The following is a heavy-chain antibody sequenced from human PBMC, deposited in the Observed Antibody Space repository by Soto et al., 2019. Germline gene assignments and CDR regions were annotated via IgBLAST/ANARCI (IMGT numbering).Heavy chain of an antibody. CDR1: GFTFSSYA. D-gene: IGHD3-3*01. V-gene: IGHV3-23*01. CDR2: ISGSGGST. Sequence: GGSLRLSCAASGFTFSSYAMSWVRQAPGKGLEWVSAISGSGGSTYYADSVKGRFTISRDNSKNTLYLQMNSLRAEDTAVYYCAKDGSITIFGVVSGYFDYWGQGTLVTVSS. J-gene: IGHJ4*02. CDR3: AKDGSITIFGVVSGYFDY.